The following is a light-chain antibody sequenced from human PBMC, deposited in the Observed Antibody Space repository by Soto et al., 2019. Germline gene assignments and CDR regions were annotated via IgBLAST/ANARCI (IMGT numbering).Light chain of an antibody. V-gene: IGLV4-69*01. CDR3: QTWGTYVV. J-gene: IGLJ2*01. Sequence: QLVLTQSPSASASLGASVKLTCTLSSGHSSYAIAWHQQQPEKGPRYLMKLNSDGSHSKGDGIPDRFSGSSSGAERYLSISSLKSEDEADYYCQTWGTYVVFGGGTKVTVL. CDR1: SGHSSYA. CDR2: LNSDGSH.